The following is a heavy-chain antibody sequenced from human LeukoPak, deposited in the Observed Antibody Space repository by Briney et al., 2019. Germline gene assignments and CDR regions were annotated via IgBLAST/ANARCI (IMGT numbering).Heavy chain of an antibody. J-gene: IGHJ4*02. D-gene: IGHD6-13*01. CDR3: ARVYSSSWYGGPVPNGKAIFDY. CDR2: VNHSGST. Sequence: PSETLSLTCAVYGGSFSGYYWSWIRQPPGKGLEWIGEVNHSGSTNYNPSLKSRVTISVDTSKNQFSLKLSSVTAADTAVYYCARVYSSSWYGGPVPNGKAIFDYWGQGTLVTVSS. CDR1: GGSFSGYY. V-gene: IGHV4-34*01.